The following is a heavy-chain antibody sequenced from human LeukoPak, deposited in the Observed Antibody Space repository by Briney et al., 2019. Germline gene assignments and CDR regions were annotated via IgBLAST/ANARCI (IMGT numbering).Heavy chain of an antibody. J-gene: IGHJ4*02. V-gene: IGHV3-73*01. CDR3: TGLGRDDYVWGSHTQDY. CDR1: GFTFSGSA. D-gene: IGHD3-16*01. Sequence: GGSLRLSCAASGFTFSGSAMHWVRQASGKGLEWIGRIRSEANSYATAYTASVKGRFTISRDDSKNTAYLQMNSLKTEDTAVYYCTGLGRDDYVWGSHTQDYWGQGTLSPSPQ. CDR2: IRSEANSYAT.